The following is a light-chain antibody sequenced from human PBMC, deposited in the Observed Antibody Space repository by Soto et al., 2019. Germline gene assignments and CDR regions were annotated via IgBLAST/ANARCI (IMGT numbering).Light chain of an antibody. J-gene: IGLJ1*01. Sequence: QSALTQPASVSGSPGQSITISCTGTSSDIGGYHLVSWYQHQSGKAPKLIIYKVSQWPSGVSDRFSASKSGNTASLTISGLQAEDEADYYCCSYAGSNWGYVFGTGTKVPS. CDR3: CSYAGSNWGYV. CDR1: SSDIGGYHL. CDR2: KVS. V-gene: IGLV2-23*02.